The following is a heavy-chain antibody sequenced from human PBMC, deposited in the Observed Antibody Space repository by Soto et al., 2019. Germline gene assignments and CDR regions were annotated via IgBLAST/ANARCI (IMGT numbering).Heavy chain of an antibody. CDR2: ISWNSGTI. V-gene: IGHV3-9*01. CDR1: AFTFGAHA. Sequence: GGSLRLSCAASAFTFGAHAMHWVRQTPGKGLEWVSGISWNSGTIGYADSVKGRFTISRDNAKNSLYLQMNSLRAEDTALYYCATAADDCSGSKCYGKFDYWGQGTLVTVSS. D-gene: IGHD2-15*01. J-gene: IGHJ4*02. CDR3: ATAADDCSGSKCYGKFDY.